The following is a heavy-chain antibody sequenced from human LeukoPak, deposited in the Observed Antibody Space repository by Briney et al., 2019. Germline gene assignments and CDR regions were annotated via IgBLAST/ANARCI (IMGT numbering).Heavy chain of an antibody. J-gene: IGHJ3*02. CDR1: GFTFSSYA. CDR3: ARDVVFYYFDSSGYFGAFDI. CDR2: ISGSGGST. V-gene: IGHV3-23*01. D-gene: IGHD3-22*01. Sequence: GGSLRLSCAASGFTFSSYAMGWVRQAPGKGLEWVSAISGSGGSTYYADSVKGRFTISRDNAKNSLYLQMNNLRAEDTAVYYCARDVVFYYFDSSGYFGAFDIWGQGTMVTVSS.